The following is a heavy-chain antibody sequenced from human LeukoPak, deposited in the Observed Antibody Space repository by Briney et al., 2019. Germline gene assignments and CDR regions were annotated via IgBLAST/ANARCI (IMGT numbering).Heavy chain of an antibody. J-gene: IGHJ4*02. CDR2: ISSSSSYI. CDR3: ARDNAAAAGTRFDY. Sequence: GGSLRLSCAASGFTFSSYSMNWVRQAPGKGLEWVSSISSSSSYIYYADSVKGRFTISRDNAKNSLYLQMNSLRVEDTAVYYCARDNAAAAGTRFDYWGQGTLVTVSS. V-gene: IGHV3-21*01. CDR1: GFTFSSYS. D-gene: IGHD6-13*01.